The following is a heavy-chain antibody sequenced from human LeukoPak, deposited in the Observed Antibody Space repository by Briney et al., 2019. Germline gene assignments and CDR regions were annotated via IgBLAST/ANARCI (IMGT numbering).Heavy chain of an antibody. CDR2: INHSGST. Sequence: PSETLSLTCVVYGGSFSGYYWSWIRQPPRKGLEWIGEINHSGSTNYNPSLKSRVTISVDTSKNQFSLKLSSVTAADTAVYYCARAAAAGNWFDPWGQGTLVTVSS. V-gene: IGHV4-34*01. CDR3: ARAAAAGNWFDP. CDR1: GGSFSGYY. J-gene: IGHJ5*02. D-gene: IGHD6-13*01.